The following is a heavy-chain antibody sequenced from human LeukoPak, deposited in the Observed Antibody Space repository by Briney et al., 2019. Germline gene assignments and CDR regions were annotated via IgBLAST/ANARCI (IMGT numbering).Heavy chain of an antibody. J-gene: IGHJ4*02. CDR3: ASGGSGFFDY. D-gene: IGHD6-19*01. CDR1: GGSISGYY. Sequence: SETLSLTCTVSGGSISGYYWSWIRQPPGKGLEWIGCIHCSGIANYNPSLRSRVTISVDTSKNQLSLKLSSVTAADTAVYYCASGGSGFFDYWGQGTLVTVSS. V-gene: IGHV4-59*01. CDR2: IHCSGIA.